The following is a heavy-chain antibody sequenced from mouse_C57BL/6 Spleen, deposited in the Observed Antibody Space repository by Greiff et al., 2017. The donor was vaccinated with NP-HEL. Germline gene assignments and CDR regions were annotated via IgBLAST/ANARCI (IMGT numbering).Heavy chain of an antibody. V-gene: IGHV5-16*01. D-gene: IGHD4-1*01. J-gene: IGHJ4*01. CDR3: ARGLGHAMDY. CDR1: GFTFSDYY. Sequence: EVQLVESEGGLVQPGSSMKLSCTASGFTFSDYYMAWVRQVPEKGLEWVANINYDGSSTYYLDSLKSRFIISRDNAKNILYLQMSSLKSEDTATYYCARGLGHAMDYWGQGTSVTVSS. CDR2: INYDGSST.